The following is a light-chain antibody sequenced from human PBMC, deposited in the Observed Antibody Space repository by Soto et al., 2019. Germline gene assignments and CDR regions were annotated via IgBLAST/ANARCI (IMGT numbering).Light chain of an antibody. Sequence: EFVLTQSPGTLSLSPGERATLSCRASQTVRNNYLAWYQQKPGRAPRLLIYDASSRATGIPDRFSGGGSGTDFTLTISRLEPEDFAVYYCQQFSSYPLTFG. V-gene: IGKV3-20*01. CDR2: DAS. CDR3: QQFSSYPLT. CDR1: QTVRNNY. J-gene: IGKJ4*01.